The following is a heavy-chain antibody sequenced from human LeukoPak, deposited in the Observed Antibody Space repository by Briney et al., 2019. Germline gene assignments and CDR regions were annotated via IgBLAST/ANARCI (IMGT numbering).Heavy chain of an antibody. D-gene: IGHD6-13*01. Sequence: GGSLRLSCAASGFTFSSYSMNWVRQAPGKGLEWVSSISSSSSYIYYADSVKGRFTISRDNAKDSLYLQMNSLRAEDTAVYYCVRGPDSLLQQLGDYGMDVWGQGTTVTVSS. J-gene: IGHJ6*02. CDR1: GFTFSSYS. CDR3: VRGPDSLLQQLGDYGMDV. V-gene: IGHV3-21*01. CDR2: ISSSSSYI.